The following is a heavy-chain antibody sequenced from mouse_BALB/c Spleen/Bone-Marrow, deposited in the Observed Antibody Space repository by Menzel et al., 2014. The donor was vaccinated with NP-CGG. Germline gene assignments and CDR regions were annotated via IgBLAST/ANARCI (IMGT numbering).Heavy chain of an antibody. CDR3: AREVYFGRGYFDY. Sequence: QVQLQQSGAELVKPGASVKLSCKASGYTFISFDINWVRQRPEQGLEWIGWIFPGDGTTKYNEKFKGKATLTTDKSSNTAYMQLNRLTSEDSAVDFCAREVYFGRGYFDYWGQGTTLTVSS. CDR2: IFPGDGTT. D-gene: IGHD3-1*01. CDR1: GYTFISFD. J-gene: IGHJ2*01. V-gene: IGHV1-85*01.